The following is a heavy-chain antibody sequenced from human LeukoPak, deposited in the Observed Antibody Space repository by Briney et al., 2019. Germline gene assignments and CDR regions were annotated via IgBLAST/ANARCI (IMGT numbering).Heavy chain of an antibody. J-gene: IGHJ6*04. V-gene: IGHV4-38-2*02. CDR2: IYHSGST. D-gene: IGHD3-10*01. CDR3: AREKKMVLHYGMDV. CDR1: GYSISSGYY. Sequence: SETLSLTCAVSGYSISSGYYWGRIRQPPGKGLEWIGSIYHSGSTYYNPSLKSRVTISVDTSKNQFSLKLSSVTAADTAVYYCAREKKMVLHYGMDVWGKGTTVTVSS.